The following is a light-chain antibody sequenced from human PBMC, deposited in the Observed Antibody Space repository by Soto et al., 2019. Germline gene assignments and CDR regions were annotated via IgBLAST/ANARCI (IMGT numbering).Light chain of an antibody. J-gene: IGKJ4*01. Sequence: DVQLTQSPSFLSASVGDRVTVTCRASQAITYFLAWYQQQPGKAPQLLIYAASTLQSEVPSRFSGTGSGTDFTLTISNLQPEDFATYYCQQLKTYPLTFGGGTKVDI. CDR2: AAS. CDR3: QQLKTYPLT. V-gene: IGKV1-9*01. CDR1: QAITYF.